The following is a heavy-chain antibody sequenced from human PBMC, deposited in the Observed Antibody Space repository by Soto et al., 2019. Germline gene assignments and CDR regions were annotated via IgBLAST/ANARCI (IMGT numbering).Heavy chain of an antibody. V-gene: IGHV5-51*01. CDR2: IYPGDSDT. Sequence: GESLKISCKGSGYSFTSYWIGWVRQMPGKGLEWMGIIYPGDSDTRYSPSFQGQVTISADKSISTAYLQWSSLKASDTAMYYCARLNYDILTGPNRYYSSYGMDFWGPGTTVTLFS. CDR1: GYSFTSYW. CDR3: ARLNYDILTGPNRYYSSYGMDF. J-gene: IGHJ6*02. D-gene: IGHD3-9*01.